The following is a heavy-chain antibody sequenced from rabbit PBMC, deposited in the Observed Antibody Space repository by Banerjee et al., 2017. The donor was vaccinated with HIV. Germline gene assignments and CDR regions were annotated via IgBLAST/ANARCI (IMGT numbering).Heavy chain of an antibody. CDR1: GFDFSSYG. D-gene: IGHD2-1*01. Sequence: QEQLVESGGGLVQPGGSLTLSCKGSGFDFSSYGVSWVRQAPGKGLEWIGCINTGSGSTWYASWAKGRFTISKTSSTTVTLQMTSLTAADTATYFCARDQTGDGVSVHTLWGQGTLV. J-gene: IGHJ4*01. CDR3: ARDQTGDGVSVHTL. V-gene: IGHV1S45*01. CDR2: INTGSGST.